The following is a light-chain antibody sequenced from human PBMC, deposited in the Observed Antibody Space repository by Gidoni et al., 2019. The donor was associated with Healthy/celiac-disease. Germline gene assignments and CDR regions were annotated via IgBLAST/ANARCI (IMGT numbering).Light chain of an antibody. CDR2: DAS. J-gene: IGKJ4*01. V-gene: IGKV3-11*01. Sequence: EIVWTQSTATLSLSPGESATLSCRASQSVSSYLAWYQQKPGQAPRLLIYDASNRATGIPARFSGSGSGTDFTLTISSLEPEDFAVYYCQQRSNWLTFGGGTQVEIK. CDR1: QSVSSY. CDR3: QQRSNWLT.